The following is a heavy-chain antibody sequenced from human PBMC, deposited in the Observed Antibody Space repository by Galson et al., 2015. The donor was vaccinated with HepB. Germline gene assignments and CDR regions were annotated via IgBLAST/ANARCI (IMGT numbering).Heavy chain of an antibody. J-gene: IGHJ5*02. D-gene: IGHD3-16*01. Sequence: ISGDSVFTNGVAWNRIRQSPSRGLEWLGRTYYRSTWRHDYAVSVESRITINLDTSVNHFSLQLNSVTPEDTAMYYCARGRNGGLDGWGQGTLVTVSS. CDR3: ARGRNGGLDG. CDR1: GDSVFTNGVA. CDR2: TYYRSTWRH. V-gene: IGHV6-1*01.